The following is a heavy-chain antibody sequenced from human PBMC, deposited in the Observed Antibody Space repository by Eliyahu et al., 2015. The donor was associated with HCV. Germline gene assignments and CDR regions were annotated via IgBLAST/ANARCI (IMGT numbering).Heavy chain of an antibody. CDR1: GYTFPGYY. D-gene: IGHD3-22*01. CDR2: INPNNGDT. Sequence: QVQLVQSGAEVKKPGASVKVSCKTSGYTFPGYYIHWVRQAPGQGLEWMGRINPNNGDTISAQKFLGRVTMTSDTSISTAHMEVRGLRSDDTAVYYCARGLSGGYYYIPGYWGQGTLVTVSS. CDR3: ARGLSGGYYYIPGY. J-gene: IGHJ4*02. V-gene: IGHV1-2*06.